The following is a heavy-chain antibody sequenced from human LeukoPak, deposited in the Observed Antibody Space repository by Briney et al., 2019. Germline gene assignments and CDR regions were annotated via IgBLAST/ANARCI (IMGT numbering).Heavy chain of an antibody. CDR2: INPSGGST. CDR3: ARNSLPNYDILTGYLQPADY. J-gene: IGHJ4*02. V-gene: IGHV1-46*01. D-gene: IGHD3-9*01. Sequence: ASVKLSCKASGYTFTSYYMHCVRQAPGQGLEWMGIINPSGGSTSYAQKFQGRVTMTRDTSTSTVYMELSSLRSEDTAVYYCARNSLPNYDILTGYLQPADYWGQGTPVTVSS. CDR1: GYTFTSYY.